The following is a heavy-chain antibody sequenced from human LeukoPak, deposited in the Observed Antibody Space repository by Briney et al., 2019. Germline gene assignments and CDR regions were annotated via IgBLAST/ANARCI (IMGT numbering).Heavy chain of an antibody. Sequence: PGGSLRLSCAASGFTFSSYAMHWVRQAPGKGLEWVAVISYDGSNKYYADSVKGRFTISRDNSKNTLYLQMNSLRAEDTAVYYCARDRLQSGWFGEPRHYYGMDVWGQGTTVTVSS. CDR1: GFTFSSYA. CDR2: ISYDGSNK. V-gene: IGHV3-30-3*01. D-gene: IGHD3-10*01. CDR3: ARDRLQSGWFGEPRHYYGMDV. J-gene: IGHJ6*02.